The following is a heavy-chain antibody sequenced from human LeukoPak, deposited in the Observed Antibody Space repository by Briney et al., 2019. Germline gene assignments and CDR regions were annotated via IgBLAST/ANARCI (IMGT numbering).Heavy chain of an antibody. J-gene: IGHJ3*02. CDR1: GYTFTSYD. CDR3: ARVYLEGYCSSTICYQCAFDI. D-gene: IGHD2-2*01. CDR2: ISAYNANT. Sequence: ASVKVSCKASGYTFTSYDISWVRQAPGQGLEWMGWISAYNANTDYAQKLQGRVTMTTDTSTSTAYMELRSPRSDDTAMYYCARVYLEGYCSSTICYQCAFDIWGQGTMVTVSS. V-gene: IGHV1-18*01.